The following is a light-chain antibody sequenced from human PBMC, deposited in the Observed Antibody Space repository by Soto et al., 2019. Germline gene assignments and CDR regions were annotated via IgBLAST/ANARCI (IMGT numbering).Light chain of an antibody. CDR1: QSVTSY. Sequence: EIVLTQSPATLSLSPGERATLYCRASQSVTSYLAWYQQKPGQAPRLLIYDASNRATGIPARFSGSGSGTDFTLTISSLEPEDFAVYYCQQRYNWPLTFGGGTKGDIK. CDR2: DAS. J-gene: IGKJ4*01. CDR3: QQRYNWPLT. V-gene: IGKV3-11*01.